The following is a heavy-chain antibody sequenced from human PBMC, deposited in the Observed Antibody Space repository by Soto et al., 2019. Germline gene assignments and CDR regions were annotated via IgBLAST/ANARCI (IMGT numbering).Heavy chain of an antibody. CDR2: IYYSGST. J-gene: IGHJ4*02. CDR1: GGSISSSSYY. Sequence: SETLSLTCTVSGGSISSSSYYWGWIHQPPGKGLEWIGSIYYSGSTYYNPSLKSRVTISVDTSRNQFSLKLSSVTAADTAVYYCARPGEQQPQTFDYWGQGTLVTVSS. D-gene: IGHD6-13*01. V-gene: IGHV4-39*01. CDR3: ARPGEQQPQTFDY.